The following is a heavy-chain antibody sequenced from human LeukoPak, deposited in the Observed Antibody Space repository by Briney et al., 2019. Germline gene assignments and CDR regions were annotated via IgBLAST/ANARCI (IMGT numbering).Heavy chain of an antibody. J-gene: IGHJ6*02. D-gene: IGHD3-10*01. V-gene: IGHV4-4*02. CDR3: ARDPRGDYYYGMDV. Sequence: SETLSLTCAVSGGSISSSNWWSWVRQPPGKGLEWIGEIYHSGSTNYNPSLKSRVTISVDKSKNQFSLKLSSVTAADTAVYYCARDPRGDYYYGMDVWGQGTTVTVSS. CDR2: IYHSGST. CDR1: GGSISSSNW.